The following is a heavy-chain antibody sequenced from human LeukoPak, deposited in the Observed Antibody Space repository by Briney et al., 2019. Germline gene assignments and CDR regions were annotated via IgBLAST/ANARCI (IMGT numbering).Heavy chain of an antibody. CDR2: ISGSGGST. V-gene: IGHV3-23*01. CDR1: GFTFSSYA. Sequence: GGTLRLSCAASGFTFSSYAMSWVRQAPGKGLEWVSAISGSGGSTYYADSVKGRFTISRDNSKNTLYLQMSSLRAEDTAVYYCAKVSLEVDYMDVWGEGTTVTVSS. D-gene: IGHD1-1*01. CDR3: AKVSLEVDYMDV. J-gene: IGHJ6*03.